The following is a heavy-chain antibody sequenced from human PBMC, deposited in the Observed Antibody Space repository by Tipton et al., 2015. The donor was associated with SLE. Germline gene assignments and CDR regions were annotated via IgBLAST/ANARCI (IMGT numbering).Heavy chain of an antibody. Sequence: RSLRLSCTASGFTFGDYAMSWVRQAPGKGLEWVGFIRSKAYGGTTEYAASVKGRFTISRDDSKSIAYLQMNSLKTEDTAVYYCTRYSSGLDAFDTWGQGTMVTVSS. V-gene: IGHV3-49*04. CDR2: IRSKAYGGTT. D-gene: IGHD6-19*01. J-gene: IGHJ3*02. CDR1: GFTFGDYA. CDR3: TRYSSGLDAFDT.